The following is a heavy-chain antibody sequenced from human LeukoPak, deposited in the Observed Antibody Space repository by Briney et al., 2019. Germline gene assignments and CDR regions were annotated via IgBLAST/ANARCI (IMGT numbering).Heavy chain of an antibody. J-gene: IGHJ4*02. CDR2: IKHDGSQK. CDR3: AKDRGGVDY. D-gene: IGHD3-16*01. CDR1: GFTFSRYW. Sequence: PGGSLRLSCAASGFTFSRYWMSWVRQTPGKGLEWEANIKHDGSQKYYVDSVKGRFTISRDNSKNSLYLQMNSLRSEDSALYYCAKDRGGVDYWGQGTLVTVSS. V-gene: IGHV3-7*05.